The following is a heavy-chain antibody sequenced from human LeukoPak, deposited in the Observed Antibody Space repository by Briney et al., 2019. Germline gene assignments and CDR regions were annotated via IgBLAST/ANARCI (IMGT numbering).Heavy chain of an antibody. CDR3: ARGRRIRIWFGELLDY. CDR1: GYTFTGYY. V-gene: IGHV1-2*04. Sequence: ASVKVSCKASGYTFTGYYMHWVRQAPGRGLEWMGWINPNSGGTNYAQKFQGWVTMTRDTSISTAYMELSRLRSDDTAVYYCARGRRIRIWFGELLDYWGQGTLVTVSS. J-gene: IGHJ4*02. CDR2: INPNSGGT. D-gene: IGHD3-10*01.